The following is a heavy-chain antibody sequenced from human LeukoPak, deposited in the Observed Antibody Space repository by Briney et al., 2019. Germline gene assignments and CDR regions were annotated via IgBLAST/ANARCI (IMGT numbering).Heavy chain of an antibody. CDR2: ISAYNGNT. CDR1: GYTFTSYG. D-gene: IGHD6-6*01. Sequence: GASVKVSCKASGYTFTSYGISWVRQAPGQGLEWRGWISAYNGNTNYAQKLQGRVTMTTDTSTSTAYMELRSLRSDDTAVYYCARAPPRSIAARPCDYWGQGTLVTVSS. J-gene: IGHJ4*02. V-gene: IGHV1-18*01. CDR3: ARAPPRSIAARPCDY.